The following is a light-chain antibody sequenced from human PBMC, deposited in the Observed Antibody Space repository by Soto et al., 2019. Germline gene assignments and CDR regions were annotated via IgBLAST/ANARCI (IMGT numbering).Light chain of an antibody. J-gene: IGLJ1*01. Sequence: QSALTQPASVSGSPGQAITISCSGTSSDVGAFNYVSWYQQHPGKAPKLMIYDVSNRPSGVPDRFSGSKSGNTASLTVSGLQAADEADYFCKSYAGSNTYVFGSGTKLTVL. CDR2: DVS. CDR3: KSYAGSNTYV. V-gene: IGLV2-14*03. CDR1: SSDVGAFNY.